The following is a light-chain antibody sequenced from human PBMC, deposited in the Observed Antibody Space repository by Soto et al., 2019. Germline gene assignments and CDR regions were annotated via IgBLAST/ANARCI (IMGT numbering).Light chain of an antibody. Sequence: HSALTQPASVSGSPGQSITISCTGTSSDVGGYNYVSWYQQHPGKAPKLMIYDVSNRPSGVSNRFSGSKSGNTASLTISGLQAEDEDDYYCSSYTSSSTRVFGTGTKVTVL. CDR1: SSDVGGYNY. J-gene: IGLJ1*01. CDR3: SSYTSSSTRV. V-gene: IGLV2-14*01. CDR2: DVS.